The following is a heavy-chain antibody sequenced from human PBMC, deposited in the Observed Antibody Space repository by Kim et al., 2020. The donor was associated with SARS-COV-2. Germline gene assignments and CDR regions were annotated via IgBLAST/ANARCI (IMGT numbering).Heavy chain of an antibody. J-gene: IGHJ4*02. CDR2: SKSRADGGAM. CDR3: TTALRGAGFTDY. D-gene: IGHD3-10*01. V-gene: IGHV3-15*01. CDR1: GFNFKNAY. Sequence: GGSLRHSCAASGFNFKNAYVSWVRQAPGKGLEWLGRSKSRADGGAMDYAASVKGRFIISRDDSQNTLHLQMDSLKIEDTAVYFCTTALRGAGFTDYWGQGTLVTVSS.